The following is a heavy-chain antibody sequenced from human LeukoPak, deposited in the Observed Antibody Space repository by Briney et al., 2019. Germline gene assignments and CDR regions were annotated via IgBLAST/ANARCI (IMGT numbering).Heavy chain of an antibody. D-gene: IGHD3-10*01. CDR1: GYTLTELS. V-gene: IGHV1-24*01. CDR3: ATPSMVGGGGAFDL. J-gene: IGHJ3*01. Sequence: ASVKVSCKVSGYTLTELSMHWVRQAPGKGLGWMGGFDPEDGETIYAQKLQCRVTMTENTSTDTVYMELSSLRSEDTAVYYCATPSMVGGGGAFDLWGQGTMVTV. CDR2: FDPEDGET.